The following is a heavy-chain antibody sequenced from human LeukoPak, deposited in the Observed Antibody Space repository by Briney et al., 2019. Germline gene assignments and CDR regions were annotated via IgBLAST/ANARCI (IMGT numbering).Heavy chain of an antibody. Sequence: ASVKVSCKATSRISWVRQAPGQGLEWMGWIGAYGGDTYYAQKFQGRITVTTDTSTSTVYMELRNLRSDDTAVYYCARDLWNFYDDSGYNRDFDSWGQGTLVTVSS. CDR1: TSR. CDR3: ARDLWNFYDDSGYNRDFDS. J-gene: IGHJ5*01. V-gene: IGHV1-18*01. CDR2: IGAYGGDT. D-gene: IGHD3-22*01.